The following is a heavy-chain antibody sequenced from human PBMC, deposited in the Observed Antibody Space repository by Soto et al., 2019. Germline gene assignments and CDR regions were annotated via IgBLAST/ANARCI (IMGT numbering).Heavy chain of an antibody. V-gene: IGHV4-61*01. CDR3: ARTSPFDPAMAYFSY. CDR1: GGSVSSGSYY. CDR2: IYYSGST. D-gene: IGHD5-18*01. Sequence: SETLSLTCTVSGGSVSSGSYYWSWIRQPPGKGLEWIGYIYYSGSTNYNPSLKSRVTISVDTSKNQFSLKLSSVTAADTAVYYCARTSPFDPAMAYFSYWGQGTLVTVSS. J-gene: IGHJ4*02.